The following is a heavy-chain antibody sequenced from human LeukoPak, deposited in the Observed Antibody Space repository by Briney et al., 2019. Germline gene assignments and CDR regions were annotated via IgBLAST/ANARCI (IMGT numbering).Heavy chain of an antibody. CDR3: ASGPITIFGVVTY. Sequence: GGSLRLSCAASGFTFSSYSMNWVRQALGKGLEWVSYISSSSTIYYADSVKGRFTISRDNATNSLYLQMNSLRAEDTAVYYCASGPITIFGVVTYWGQGTLVTVSS. J-gene: IGHJ4*02. CDR2: ISSSSTI. D-gene: IGHD3-3*01. V-gene: IGHV3-48*01. CDR1: GFTFSSYS.